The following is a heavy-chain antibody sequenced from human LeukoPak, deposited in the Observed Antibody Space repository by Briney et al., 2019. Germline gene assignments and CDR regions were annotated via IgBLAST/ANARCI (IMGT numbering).Heavy chain of an antibody. CDR3: ARHGGIAAAGTCFDY. CDR2: IYYSGST. J-gene: IGHJ4*02. D-gene: IGHD6-13*01. CDR1: GGSISSSSYY. V-gene: IGHV4-39*01. Sequence: PSETLSLTCTVSGGSISSSSYYWGWIRQPPGKGLEWIGSIYYSGSTYYNPPLKSRVTISVDTSKNQFSLKLSSVTAADTAVYYCARHGGIAAAGTCFDYWGQGTLVTVSS.